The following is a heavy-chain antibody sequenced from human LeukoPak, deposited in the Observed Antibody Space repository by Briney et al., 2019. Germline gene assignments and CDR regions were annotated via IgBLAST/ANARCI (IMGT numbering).Heavy chain of an antibody. CDR2: ISAYNGNT. CDR3: AREGSYYDSSGYYYFGWFDP. Sequence: ASVKVSCKASGYTFTSYGISWVRQAPGQGLEWMGWISAYNGNTNYAQKLQGRVTMTTDTSTSTAYMELRSLSSDDTAVYYCAREGSYYDSSGYYYFGWFDPWGQGTLVTVSS. CDR1: GYTFTSYG. D-gene: IGHD3-22*01. J-gene: IGHJ5*02. V-gene: IGHV1-18*01.